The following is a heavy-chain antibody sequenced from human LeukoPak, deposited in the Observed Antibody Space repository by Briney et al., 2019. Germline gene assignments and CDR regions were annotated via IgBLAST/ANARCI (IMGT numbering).Heavy chain of an antibody. CDR1: GGSFSGYY. CDR3: ARGTYYYGSGSYYTPRWFDP. D-gene: IGHD3-10*01. V-gene: IGHV4-34*01. CDR2: INHSGST. Sequence: SETLSLTCAVYGGSFSGYYWSWIRQPPGKGLEWIGEINHSGSTNYNPSLKSRVTISVDTSKNQFSLKLSPVTAADTAVYYCARGTYYYGSGSYYTPRWFDPWGQGTLVTVSS. J-gene: IGHJ5*02.